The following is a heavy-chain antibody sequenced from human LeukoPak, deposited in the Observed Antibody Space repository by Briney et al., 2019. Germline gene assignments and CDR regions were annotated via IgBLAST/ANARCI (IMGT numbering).Heavy chain of an antibody. J-gene: IGHJ4*02. CDR3: ARAPYNYDSSGYAFDY. CDR2: IYYSGST. Sequence: SETLSLTCTVSGGSISSSSYYWSWIRQPPGKGLEWIGYIYYSGSTNYNPSLKSRVTISVDTSKNQFSLKLSSVTAADTAVYYCARAPYNYDSSGYAFDYWGQGTLVSVSS. V-gene: IGHV4-61*01. CDR1: GGSISSSSYY. D-gene: IGHD3-22*01.